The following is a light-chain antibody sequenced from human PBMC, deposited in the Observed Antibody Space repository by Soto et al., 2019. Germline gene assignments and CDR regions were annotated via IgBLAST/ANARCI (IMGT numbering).Light chain of an antibody. J-gene: IGLJ1*01. CDR1: SSDVGGYDF. CDR2: DVS. Sequence: HSVLTQPASVSGSPGQSITISCTGTSSDVGGYDFVSWYQHHPGKAPRLMIYDVSHRPSGVSDRFSASKSGNTASLTISGLLAEDEADYYCSSYTSRSTYVFGTGTKVTVL. V-gene: IGLV2-14*03. CDR3: SSYTSRSTYV.